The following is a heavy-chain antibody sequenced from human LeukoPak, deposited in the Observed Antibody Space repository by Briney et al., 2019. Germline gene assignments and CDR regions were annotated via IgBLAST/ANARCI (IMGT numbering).Heavy chain of an antibody. J-gene: IGHJ4*02. CDR1: GGSVTSGGSY. CDR2: IYYTGST. V-gene: IGHV4-61*08. D-gene: IGHD6-13*01. Sequence: PSETLSLTCTVSGGSVTSGGSYWSWIRQPPGKGLEWIGYIYYTGSTNYNPSLKSRVTTSVDTSKNQFSLNLSSVTAADTAVYYCARLVAATGNFDYWGQGTLVTVSS. CDR3: ARLVAATGNFDY.